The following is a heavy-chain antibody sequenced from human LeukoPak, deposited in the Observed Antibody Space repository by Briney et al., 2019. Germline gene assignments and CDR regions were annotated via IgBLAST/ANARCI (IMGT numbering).Heavy chain of an antibody. V-gene: IGHV4-31*03. J-gene: IGHJ6*02. CDR1: GGSISSGGYY. CDR3: AREWDDLYYGMDV. D-gene: IGHD1-26*01. CDR2: IYYSGST. Sequence: PSQTLSLTCTVSGGSISSGGYYWSWIRQHPGKGLEWIGYIYYSGSTYYNPSLKSRVTISVDTSKNQFSLKLSSVTAADTAVYYCAREWDDLYYGMDVWGQGTTVTVSS.